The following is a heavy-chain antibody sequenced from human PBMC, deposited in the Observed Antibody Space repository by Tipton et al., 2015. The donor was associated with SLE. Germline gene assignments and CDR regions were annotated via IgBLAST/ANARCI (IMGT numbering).Heavy chain of an antibody. D-gene: IGHD1-1*01. V-gene: IGHV4-38-2*02. J-gene: IGHJ4*02. CDR2: IYYSGST. CDR3: ARAGRAWNLFDY. CDR1: GYSISSGYY. Sequence: TLSLTCTVSGYSISSGYYWGWIRQPPGKGLEWIGYIYYSGSTNYNPSLKSRVTISVDTSKNQFSLKLSSVTAADTAVYYCARAGRAWNLFDYWGQGTLVTVSS.